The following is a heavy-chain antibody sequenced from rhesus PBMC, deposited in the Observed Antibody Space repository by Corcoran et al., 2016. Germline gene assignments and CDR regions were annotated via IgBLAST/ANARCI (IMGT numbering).Heavy chain of an antibody. CDR3: ARSNTVTVFDY. CDR2: MNTYTGNP. CDR1: GYSFTTYG. Sequence: QVQLVQSGPEVKQPGASVKVSCQASGYSFTTYGMNWVRQAPGQGLEWMGWMNTYTGNPTYAQGFTERFVFSMDTSVSTVYLQISSLKAEDTAVYYCARSNTVTVFDYWGQGVLVTVSS. V-gene: IGHV7-193*01. D-gene: IGHD4-23*01. J-gene: IGHJ4*01.